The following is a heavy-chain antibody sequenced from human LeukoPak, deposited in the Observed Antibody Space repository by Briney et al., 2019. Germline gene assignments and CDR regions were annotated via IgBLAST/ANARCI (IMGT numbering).Heavy chain of an antibody. CDR2: INHSGST. V-gene: IGHV4-34*01. CDR3: ARRGKYSYGYRDY. J-gene: IGHJ4*02. Sequence: SETLSLTCAVYGGSFSGYYWSWIRQPPGKGLEWIGEINHSGSTNYNPSLKSRVTISVDTSKNQFSLKLSSVTAADTAVYYGARRGKYSYGYRDYWGQGTLVTVSS. CDR1: GGSFSGYY. D-gene: IGHD5-18*01.